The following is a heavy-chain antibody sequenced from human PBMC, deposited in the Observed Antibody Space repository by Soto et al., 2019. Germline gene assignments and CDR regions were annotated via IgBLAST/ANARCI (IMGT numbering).Heavy chain of an antibody. Sequence: GASVKVSCKASGYTFTSYAMHWVRQAPGQRLEWMGWINAGNGNTKYSQKFQGRVTITRDTSASTAYMELSSLRSEDTAVYYCARGQTELRRGIAVAGIEDYWGQGTLVTVSS. CDR1: GYTFTSYA. D-gene: IGHD6-19*01. CDR2: INAGNGNT. CDR3: ARGQTELRRGIAVAGIEDY. V-gene: IGHV1-3*01. J-gene: IGHJ4*02.